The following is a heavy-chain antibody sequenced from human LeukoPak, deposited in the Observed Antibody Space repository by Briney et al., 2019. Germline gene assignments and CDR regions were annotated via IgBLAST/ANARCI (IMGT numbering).Heavy chain of an antibody. Sequence: KPSETLSLTCAVYGGSFSGYYWSWIRQPPGKGLEWVGEINHSGSTNYNPSLKSRVTISVDTSKNQFSLKLSSVTAADTAVYYCARDPAYYYDSSGVFDYWGQGTLVTVSS. CDR1: GGSFSGYY. CDR2: INHSGST. D-gene: IGHD3-22*01. J-gene: IGHJ4*02. V-gene: IGHV4-34*01. CDR3: ARDPAYYYDSSGVFDY.